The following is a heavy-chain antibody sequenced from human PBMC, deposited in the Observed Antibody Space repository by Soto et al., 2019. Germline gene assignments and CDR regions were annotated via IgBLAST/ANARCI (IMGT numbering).Heavy chain of an antibody. CDR1: GFTFDDYG. CDR3: ARDKGIYRSGNMGRGMDV. CDR2: INWNGGST. Sequence: EVQLVESGGGVVRPGGSLRVSCAASGFTFDDYGMSWVRQAPGKGLEWVSGINWNGGSTGYADSVKGRFTISRDNAKNSLYLQMNSLRAEDTALYYCARDKGIYRSGNMGRGMDVWGQGTTVTVSS. V-gene: IGHV3-20*04. D-gene: IGHD3-10*01. J-gene: IGHJ6*02.